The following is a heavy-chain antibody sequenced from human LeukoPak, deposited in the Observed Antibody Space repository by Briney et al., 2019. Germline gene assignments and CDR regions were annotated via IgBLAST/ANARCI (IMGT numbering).Heavy chain of an antibody. D-gene: IGHD6-19*01. J-gene: IGHJ2*01. CDR2: ISYDGRNK. Sequence: GVSLRLSCVASGFTFRNYGIHWVRQAPGKGLEWVAVISYDGRNKYYTDSVKGRFTISRDDSKNTLYLQMDSLRAEDTAVYYCARDRAVTGAKGGWYFDLWGRGTLVTVSS. V-gene: IGHV3-30*03. CDR1: GFTFRNYG. CDR3: ARDRAVTGAKGGWYFDL.